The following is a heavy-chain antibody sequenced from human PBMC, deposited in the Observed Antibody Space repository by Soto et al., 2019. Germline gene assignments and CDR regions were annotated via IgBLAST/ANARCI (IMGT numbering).Heavy chain of an antibody. CDR2: ISSNSDTI. V-gene: IGHV3-9*02. J-gene: IGHJ4*02. Sequence: EVQLVESGGGLVQPGRSLRLSCVASGFTADDYAMHWVRQAPGKGLEWVSGISSNSDTIDYADSVKGRFIISRDNAKNSLFLQMNSLRPEDTALYYCAKDMKWGGMTTIHYFDSWGQGTLVTVSS. CDR1: GFTADDYA. CDR3: AKDMKWGGMTTIHYFDS. D-gene: IGHD4-17*01.